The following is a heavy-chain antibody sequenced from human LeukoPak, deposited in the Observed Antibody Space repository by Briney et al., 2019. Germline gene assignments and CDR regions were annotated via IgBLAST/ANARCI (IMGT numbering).Heavy chain of an antibody. CDR3: ARAQIYYYDSSGYRGPIDY. CDR1: GGSISSGDYY. Sequence: SETLSLTCTDSGGSISSGDYYWSWIRQPPGKGLEWIGYIYYSGSTYYNPSLKSRVTISVDTSKNQFSLKLSSVTAADTAVYYCARAQIYYYDSSGYRGPIDYWGQGTLVTVSS. CDR2: IYYSGST. V-gene: IGHV4-30-4*01. D-gene: IGHD3-22*01. J-gene: IGHJ4*02.